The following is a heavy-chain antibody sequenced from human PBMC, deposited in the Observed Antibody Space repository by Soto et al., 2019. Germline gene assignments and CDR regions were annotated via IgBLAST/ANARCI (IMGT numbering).Heavy chain of an antibody. D-gene: IGHD3-16*01. Sequence: QVQLVESGGGVVQPGRSLRLSCAVSGFTFSDYGMFWVRQAPGKGLEWVAMIWFDGSTKHYADSVKGRFTISRDNSKNTLYLQMNSLRAEDTAVYYCARVGVEDYLNYFDSWGQGTQVTVSS. CDR1: GFTFSDYG. CDR2: IWFDGSTK. J-gene: IGHJ4*02. V-gene: IGHV3-33*01. CDR3: ARVGVEDYLNYFDS.